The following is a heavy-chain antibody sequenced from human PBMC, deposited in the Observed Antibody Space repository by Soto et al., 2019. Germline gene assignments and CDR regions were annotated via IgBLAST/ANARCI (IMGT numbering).Heavy chain of an antibody. D-gene: IGHD1-7*01. J-gene: IGHJ4*02. Sequence: EVQLVETGGGLIQPGGSLRLSCAASGFTVSSNYMSWVRQAPGKGLEWVSVIYSGGSTYYADSVKGRFTISRDNSKNTLELQMNSLRAEDTAVYYCARVQYNWNYVGQYYFDYWGQGTLVTVSS. CDR1: GFTVSSNY. V-gene: IGHV3-53*02. CDR3: ARVQYNWNYVGQYYFDY. CDR2: IYSGGST.